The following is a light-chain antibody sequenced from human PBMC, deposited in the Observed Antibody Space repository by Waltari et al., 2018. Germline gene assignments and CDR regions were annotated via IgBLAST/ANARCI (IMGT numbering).Light chain of an antibody. J-gene: IGLJ1*01. Sequence: QSALTQPRSVSGSPGPSVTIPCTGTSSDVGGYNYVSWYQQHPGKVPKLMIYDVSKRPSGVPDRFSGSKSGNTASLIISGLQAEDEADYYCCSYAGSFYVFGIGTKVTVL. CDR3: CSYAGSFYV. V-gene: IGLV2-11*01. CDR1: SSDVGGYNY. CDR2: DVS.